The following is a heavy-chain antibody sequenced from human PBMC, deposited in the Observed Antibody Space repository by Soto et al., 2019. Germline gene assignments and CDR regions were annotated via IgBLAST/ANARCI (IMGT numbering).Heavy chain of an antibody. CDR1: GYTFTSYA. Sequence: ASVKVSCKASGYTFTSYAMHWVRQAPGQRLEWMGWINAGNGNTKYSQKFQGRVTITRDTSASTAYMELSSLRSEDTAVYYCASLTGYSSSWFNDAFDIWGKGTMVTVSS. J-gene: IGHJ3*02. V-gene: IGHV1-3*01. D-gene: IGHD6-13*01. CDR3: ASLTGYSSSWFNDAFDI. CDR2: INAGNGNT.